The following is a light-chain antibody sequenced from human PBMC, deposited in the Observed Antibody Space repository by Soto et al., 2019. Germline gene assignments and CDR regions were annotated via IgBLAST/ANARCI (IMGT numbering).Light chain of an antibody. CDR3: QHYRNYSRT. CDR2: GAS. V-gene: IGKV1-5*01. Sequence: EIELTQSPATLSWSVGERVTLTCRASQTISSWLTWYQQKPGKAPRLLIYGASTLKIGVPSRFSGSGSGTEFTLTISSLQSEDFAAYYCQHYRNYSRTFGQGTKVDIK. CDR1: QTISSW. J-gene: IGKJ1*01.